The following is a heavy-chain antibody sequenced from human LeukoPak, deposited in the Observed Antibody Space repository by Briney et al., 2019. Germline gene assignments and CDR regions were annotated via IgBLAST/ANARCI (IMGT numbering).Heavy chain of an antibody. J-gene: IGHJ5*02. CDR1: GYTFASSG. CDR2: ISPHNGNT. CDR3: ARGDGGNGWKVWGGES. Sequence: ASVKLSCKAVGYTFASSGISWVRQAPGQGLEWMGWISPHNGNTNYAQKIEGRVSMTTDTSTGTAYMELRSLRFDDTAVYYCARGDGGNGWKVWGGESWDQGTLVTVSS. V-gene: IGHV1-18*01. D-gene: IGHD5-24*01.